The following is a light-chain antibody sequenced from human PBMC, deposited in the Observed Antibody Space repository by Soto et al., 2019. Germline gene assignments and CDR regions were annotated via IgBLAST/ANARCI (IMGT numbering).Light chain of an antibody. Sequence: QSVLTQPASVSWSPGQSITISCTGTSSDVGVYNYVSWYQQHPGKAPKLMIYDVSNRPSGVSNRFSGSKSGNTASLTISGLQAEDEADYYCSSYTSSSTYVFGPGTKATVL. CDR2: DVS. J-gene: IGLJ1*01. CDR3: SSYTSSSTYV. CDR1: SSDVGVYNY. V-gene: IGLV2-14*01.